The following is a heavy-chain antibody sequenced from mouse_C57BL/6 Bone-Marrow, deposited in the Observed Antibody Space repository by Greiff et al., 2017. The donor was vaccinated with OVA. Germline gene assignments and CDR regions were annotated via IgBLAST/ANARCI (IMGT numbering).Heavy chain of an antibody. CDR3: ARGDYDYYYYAMDY. CDR2: IYPRSGNT. V-gene: IGHV1-81*01. D-gene: IGHD2-4*01. CDR1: GYTFTSYG. Sequence: LVESGAELARPGASVKLSCKASGYTFTSYGISWVKQRTGQGLEWIGEIYPRSGNTYYNEKFKGKATLTADKSSSTAYMELRSLTSEDSAVYFCARGDYDYYYYAMDYWGQGTSVTVSS. J-gene: IGHJ4*01.